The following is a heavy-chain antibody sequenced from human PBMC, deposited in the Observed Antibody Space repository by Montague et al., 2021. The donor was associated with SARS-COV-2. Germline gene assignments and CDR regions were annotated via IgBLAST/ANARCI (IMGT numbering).Heavy chain of an antibody. J-gene: IGHJ6*03. Sequence: SLRLSCAASGFIFGDYWMSWVRQAPGKGLEWVANIKLDGSEEYSVDSVKGRLTVSRDNAKNSLYLQMNSLRAEDTAVYYCARATLYMDAWGKGTTVTVSS. CDR1: GFIFGDYW. CDR2: IKLDGSEE. V-gene: IGHV3-7*01. CDR3: ARATLYMDA.